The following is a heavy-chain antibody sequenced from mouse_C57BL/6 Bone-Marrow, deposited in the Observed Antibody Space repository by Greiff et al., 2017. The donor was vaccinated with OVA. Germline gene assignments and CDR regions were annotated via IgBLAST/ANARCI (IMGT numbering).Heavy chain of an antibody. D-gene: IGHD1-1*01. CDR1: GYTFTSYW. J-gene: IGHJ2*01. CDR2: IHPNSGST. Sequence: QVQLQQPGAELVKPGASVKLSCKASGYTFTSYWMHWVKQRPGQGLEWIGMIHPNSGSTNYNEKFKSKATLTVDKSSSTAYLQLSSLTSEDSAVYYCARGGSYGSSLYYFDYWGQGTTLTVSS. CDR3: ARGGSYGSSLYYFDY. V-gene: IGHV1-64*01.